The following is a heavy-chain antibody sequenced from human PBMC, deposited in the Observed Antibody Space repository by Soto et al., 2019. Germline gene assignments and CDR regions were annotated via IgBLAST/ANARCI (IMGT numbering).Heavy chain of an antibody. CDR1: GFNIGIYA. D-gene: IGHD1-1*01. Sequence: AXESLLLSCAASGFNIGIYAIHWVRQAPGKGLEWVALISYEGSNKYYADSVKGRFTISRDNSKSTLFLQMDILRLEDTGVYYCARVNPGNNLYYFNGLDVWGQGTSVTVSS. J-gene: IGHJ6*02. CDR3: ARVNPGNNLYYFNGLDV. V-gene: IGHV3-30-3*01. CDR2: ISYEGSNK.